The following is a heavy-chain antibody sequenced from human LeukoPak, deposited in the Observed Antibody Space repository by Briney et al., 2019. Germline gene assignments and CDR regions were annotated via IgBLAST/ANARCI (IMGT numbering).Heavy chain of an antibody. CDR3: AKAGDGYNYWIDY. D-gene: IGHD5-24*01. V-gene: IGHV3-9*01. J-gene: IGHJ4*02. CDR1: GFTFDDYA. CDR2: ISWNSGSI. Sequence: SLRLSCAASGFTFDDYAMHWVRQAPGKGLEWVSGISWNSGSIGYADSVKGRFTISRDNAKNSLYLQMNSLRAEDTALYYCAKAGDGYNYWIDYWGQGTLVTVSS.